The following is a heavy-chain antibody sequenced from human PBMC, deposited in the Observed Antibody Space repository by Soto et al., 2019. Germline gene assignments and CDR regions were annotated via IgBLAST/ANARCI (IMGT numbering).Heavy chain of an antibody. J-gene: IGHJ4*02. CDR2: AYYSEST. V-gene: IGHV4-39*01. CDR3: ARQRNWTVDY. CDR1: GGSISSSTYQ. D-gene: IGHD1-1*01. Sequence: SETLSLTCTVSGGSISSSTYQWGWIRQPPGRGLEWIGSAYYSESTYYNPSLKSRVTISVDASKNQFSLRVNSVTAAHTAVYYCARQRNWTVDYWGQGTLASVS.